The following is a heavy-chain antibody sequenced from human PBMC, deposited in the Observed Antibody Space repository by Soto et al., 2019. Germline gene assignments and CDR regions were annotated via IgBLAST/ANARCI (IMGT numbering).Heavy chain of an antibody. J-gene: IGHJ4*02. V-gene: IGHV4-31*03. CDR2: IFNSGSA. CDR3: ARGYSGYDYNFDY. D-gene: IGHD5-12*01. CDR1: GFVTFSGSYY. Sequence: SETLSLTCSVSGFVTFSGSYYWSWIRQRPGKGLECLGDIFNSGSAYYNPSLRSRVTISIDTSKDEFSLTLSSVTAADTAVYFCARGYSGYDYNFDYWGQGISVTVSS.